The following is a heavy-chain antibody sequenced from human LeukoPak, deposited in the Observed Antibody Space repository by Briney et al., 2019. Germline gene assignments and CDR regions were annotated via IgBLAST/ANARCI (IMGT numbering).Heavy chain of an antibody. CDR2: INSDGSST. D-gene: IGHD3-22*01. CDR1: GFTFSSYW. V-gene: IGHV3-74*01. CDR3: ARTYYYDSSGYAPFDY. J-gene: IGHJ4*02. Sequence: PGGSLRLSCAASGFTFSSYWMHWVRQAPGKGLVWVSRINSDGSSTSYADSVKGRFTISRDNAKNTLYLQMNSLRAEDTAAYYCARTYYYDSSGYAPFDYWGQGTLVTVSS.